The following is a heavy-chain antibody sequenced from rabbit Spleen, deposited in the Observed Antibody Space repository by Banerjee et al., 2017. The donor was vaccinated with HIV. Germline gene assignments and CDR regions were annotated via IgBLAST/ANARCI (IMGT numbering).Heavy chain of an antibody. V-gene: IGHV1S40*01. Sequence: QSLEESGGGLVKPGASLTLTCKASGFSFSSGYDMCWVRQAPGKGPEWIACIRTGDGKTYYASWAKGRFTISKTSSTTVTLQVASLTAADTATYFCARDRLYGYFFDLWGQGTLVTVS. CDR1: GFSFSSGYD. CDR2: IRTGDGKT. D-gene: IGHD3-1*01. J-gene: IGHJ4*01. CDR3: ARDRLYGYFFDL.